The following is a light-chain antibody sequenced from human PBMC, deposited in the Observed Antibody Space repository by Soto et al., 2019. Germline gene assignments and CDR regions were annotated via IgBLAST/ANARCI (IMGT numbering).Light chain of an antibody. CDR2: EGS. CDR1: SSDVGSYNR. J-gene: IGLJ1*01. V-gene: IGLV2-23*01. Sequence: QSALTQPASVSGSPGQSITISCTGTSSDVGSYNRVSGYQQNPGKAPKLMIYEGSKRPSGVSNRFSGSKSGNTASLTIYGVQSEYEADYYCCSYAGSSTYVLGTGTKLTVL. CDR3: CSYAGSSTYV.